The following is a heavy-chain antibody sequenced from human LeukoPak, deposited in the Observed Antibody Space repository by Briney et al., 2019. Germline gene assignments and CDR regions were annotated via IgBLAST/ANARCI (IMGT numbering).Heavy chain of an antibody. J-gene: IGHJ4*02. V-gene: IGHV3-48*01. CDR2: ISSSSSTI. CDR1: GFTFSSYS. D-gene: IGHD2-15*01. CDR3: ARGDCSGGSCYLSLTTIDY. Sequence: GGSLRLSCAASGFTFSSYSMNWVRQAPGKGLEWHSYISSSSSTIYYADSVKGRFTISRDNAKNSLYLQMNSLRAEDTAVYYCARGDCSGGSCYLSLTTIDYWGQGTLVTVSS.